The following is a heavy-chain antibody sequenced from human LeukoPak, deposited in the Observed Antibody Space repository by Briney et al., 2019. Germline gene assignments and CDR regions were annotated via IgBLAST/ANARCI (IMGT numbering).Heavy chain of an antibody. D-gene: IGHD6-13*01. J-gene: IGHJ6*02. Sequence: GGSLRLSCAASGFTFSSYAMSWVRQAPGKGLEWVAVISYDGSNKYYADSVKGRFTISRDNSKNTLYLQMNSLRAEDTAVYYCARVWSAAGLYYYYYYGMDVWGQGTTVTVSS. V-gene: IGHV3-30-3*01. CDR1: GFTFSSYA. CDR2: ISYDGSNK. CDR3: ARVWSAAGLYYYYYYGMDV.